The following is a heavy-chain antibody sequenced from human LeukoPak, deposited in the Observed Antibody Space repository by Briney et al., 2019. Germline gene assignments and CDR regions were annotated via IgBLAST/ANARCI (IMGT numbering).Heavy chain of an antibody. CDR3: AREGSSSRRFDY. CDR2: ISSSSYI. CDR1: GFTFSSYS. Sequence: GGSLRLSCAASGFTFSSYSMNWVRQAPGKGLEWVSSISSSSYIYYADSVKGRFTISRDNAKNSLYLQMNSLRAEDTAVYYCAREGSSSRRFDYWGQGTLVTVSS. V-gene: IGHV3-21*01. D-gene: IGHD6-6*01. J-gene: IGHJ4*02.